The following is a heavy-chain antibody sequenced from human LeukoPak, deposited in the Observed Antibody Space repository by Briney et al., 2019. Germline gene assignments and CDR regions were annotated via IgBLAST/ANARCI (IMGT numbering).Heavy chain of an antibody. J-gene: IGHJ4*02. Sequence: GGSLRLSCAASGFTVSTTYMSWVRQAPGKGLEWISFIYSGGSTYYAESVKGRFTISRDNSKNTLYLQMNSLRAQDTAVYYCARWAGYSSTWYGLFDYWGQGTLVTVSS. CDR2: IYSGGST. CDR1: GFTVSTTY. V-gene: IGHV3-66*01. D-gene: IGHD6-13*01. CDR3: ARWAGYSSTWYGLFDY.